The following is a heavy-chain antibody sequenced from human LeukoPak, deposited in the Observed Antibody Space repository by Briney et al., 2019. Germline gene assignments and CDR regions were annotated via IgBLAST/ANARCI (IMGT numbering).Heavy chain of an antibody. V-gene: IGHV3-9*01. D-gene: IGHD1-26*01. CDR3: AKGTGRYWTFFDS. J-gene: IGHJ4*02. CDR2: ISWNSGSI. Sequence: PGRSLRLSCTASGFTFDDYAMHWVRQAPGKGLEWVSGISWNSGSIDYAHSVKGRFTISRDTAKNCLYLQMNSLSPEDTALYYCAKGTGRYWTFFDSWGQGTLVTVSP. CDR1: GFTFDDYA.